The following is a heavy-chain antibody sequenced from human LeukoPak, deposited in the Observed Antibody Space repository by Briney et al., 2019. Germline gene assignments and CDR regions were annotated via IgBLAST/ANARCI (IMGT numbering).Heavy chain of an antibody. CDR1: GHTFTSYD. Sequence: GASVKASCKASGHTFTSYDTNWVRQATGQGLEGRGWMNPNSGNTGYAHKLQGRCTISRNTSISTDYMELRSLRSEDTAVYYCARVDSSGWSVDYWGQGTLVTVSS. J-gene: IGHJ4*02. CDR3: ARVDSSGWSVDY. CDR2: MNPNSGNT. V-gene: IGHV1-8*03. D-gene: IGHD6-19*01.